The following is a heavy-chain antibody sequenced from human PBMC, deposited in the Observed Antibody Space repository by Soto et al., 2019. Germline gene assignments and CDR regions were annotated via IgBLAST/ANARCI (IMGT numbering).Heavy chain of an antibody. CDR1: GGSISSYY. V-gene: IGHV4-59*01. CDR2: IYYSGST. Sequence: SETLSLTCTVSGGSISSYYWSWIRQPPGKGLEWIGYIYYSGSTNYNPSLKSRVTISVDTSKNQFSLKLSSVTAADTAVYYCAREALEDYYYYYMDVWGKGTTVTVSS. CDR3: AREALEDYYYYYMDV. J-gene: IGHJ6*03.